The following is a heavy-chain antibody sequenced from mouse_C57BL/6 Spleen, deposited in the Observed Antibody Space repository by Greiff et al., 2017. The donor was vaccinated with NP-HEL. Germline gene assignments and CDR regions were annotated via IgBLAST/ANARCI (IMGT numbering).Heavy chain of an antibody. D-gene: IGHD1-1*01. Sequence: VQLQQSGAELVRPGASVTLSCKASGYTFTDYEMHWVKQTPVHGLEWIGAIDPETGGTAYNQKFKGKAILTADKSSSTAYIELRSLTSEDSAVYYCTNYYGSSYWYFDVWGTGTTVTVSS. CDR1: GYTFTDYE. CDR2: IDPETGGT. CDR3: TNYYGSSYWYFDV. J-gene: IGHJ1*03. V-gene: IGHV1-15*01.